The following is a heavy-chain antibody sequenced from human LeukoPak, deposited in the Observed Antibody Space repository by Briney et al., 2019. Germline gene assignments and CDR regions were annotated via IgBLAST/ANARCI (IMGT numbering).Heavy chain of an antibody. V-gene: IGHV3-15*01. D-gene: IGHD3-22*01. CDR2: IKSKTDGGTT. J-gene: IGHJ3*02. CDR1: GFTFSNAW. CDR3: TTDPIYYDISGYFSDVFDI. Sequence: GGSLRLSCAASGFTFSNAWMSWVRQAPGKGLEWVGRIKSKTDGGTTDYAAPVKGRFTISRDDSKNTLYLQMNSLKTEDTAVYSCTTDPIYYDISGYFSDVFDIGGKGKMVTFS.